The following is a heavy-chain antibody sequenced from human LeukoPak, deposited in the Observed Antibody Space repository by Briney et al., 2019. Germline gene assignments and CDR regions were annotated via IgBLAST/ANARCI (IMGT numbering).Heavy chain of an antibody. D-gene: IGHD6-13*01. Sequence: GGSLRLSCAASGFTFSSYWMSWVRQAPGKGLEWVANIKQDGSEKYYVDSVKGRFTISRDNSKNTLYLQMNSLRAEDTAVYYCAKDLHKQQLPFGIWGQGTMVTVSS. J-gene: IGHJ3*02. CDR2: IKQDGSEK. CDR3: AKDLHKQQLPFGI. V-gene: IGHV3-7*01. CDR1: GFTFSSYW.